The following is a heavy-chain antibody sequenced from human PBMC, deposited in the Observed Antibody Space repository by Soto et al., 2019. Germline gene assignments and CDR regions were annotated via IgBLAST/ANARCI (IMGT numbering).Heavy chain of an antibody. J-gene: IGHJ5*02. CDR2: FIPIFGTA. V-gene: IGHV1-69*01. Sequence: QVQLVQSGAEVKKPGSSVKVSCKASGGTFSSYAISWVRQAPGQGLEWMGGFIPIFGTANYAQKFQGRVTITADESTSTAYMELSSLRSEDTAVYYCARITMVRGVTHNWFDPWGQGTLVTVSS. CDR3: ARITMVRGVTHNWFDP. CDR1: GGTFSSYA. D-gene: IGHD3-10*01.